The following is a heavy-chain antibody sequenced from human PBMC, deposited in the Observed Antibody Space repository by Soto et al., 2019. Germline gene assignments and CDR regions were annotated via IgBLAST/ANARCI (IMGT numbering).Heavy chain of an antibody. J-gene: IGHJ5*01. CDR2: VSGNNGAS. D-gene: IGHD2-2*01. CDR1: GYTSADFG. Sequence: GASVKVSCKASGYTSADFGISWVRQAPGQGLEWMGWVSGNNGASNPAPKVQGRITMTLDTSTGVSYMALRSLRSDDTAIYSCVRDQKYFRVNGNWFDSWGQGTLVAVSS. V-gene: IGHV1-18*04. CDR3: VRDQKYFRVNGNWFDS.